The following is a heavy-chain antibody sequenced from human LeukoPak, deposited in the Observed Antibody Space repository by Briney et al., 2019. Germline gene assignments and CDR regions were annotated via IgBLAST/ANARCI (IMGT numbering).Heavy chain of an antibody. J-gene: IGHJ4*02. D-gene: IGHD6-13*01. V-gene: IGHV4-59*01. Sequence: TSETLSLTCTVSGGSISSYYWSWIRQPPGKGLEWIGYIYYSGSTNYNPSLKSRVTIPVDTSKNQFSLKLSSVTAADTAVYYCARDPGQQLPFGYFDYWGQGTLVTVSS. CDR3: ARDPGQQLPFGYFDY. CDR2: IYYSGST. CDR1: GGSISSYY.